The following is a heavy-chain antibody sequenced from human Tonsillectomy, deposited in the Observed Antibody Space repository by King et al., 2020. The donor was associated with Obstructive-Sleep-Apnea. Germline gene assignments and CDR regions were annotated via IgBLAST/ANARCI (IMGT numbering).Heavy chain of an antibody. J-gene: IGHJ6*02. CDR3: AREDSGRYYEHGMDV. Sequence: HVQLVESGAEVKKPGASVKVSCKASGYTFTGYYIHWVRQAPGQGLEWMGWINPNRGGTHYAQKFQGWVTMTRDTSISTTYMELSRLKSDDPAVYYCAREDSGRYYEHGMDVWGQGTTVTVSS. V-gene: IGHV1-2*04. D-gene: IGHD1-26*01. CDR1: GYTFTGYY. CDR2: INPNRGGT.